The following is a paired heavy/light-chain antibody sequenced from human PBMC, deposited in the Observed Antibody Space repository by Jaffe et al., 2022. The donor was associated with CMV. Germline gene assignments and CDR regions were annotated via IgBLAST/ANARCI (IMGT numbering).Light chain of an antibody. V-gene: IGLV3-10*01. J-gene: IGLJ3*02. CDR1: ALSKKF. Sequence: SYELTQPPSVSVSPGQTARITCSGDALSKKFAYWYQLKSGQAPVVVIYEDSKQPSGIPEKFSGSSSGTMATLTITGAQVEDEADYYCYSTDSSGNHWVFGGGTKLTVL. CDR2: EDS. CDR3: YSTDSSGNHWV.
Heavy chain of an antibody. CDR2: INQDGSER. Sequence: EVQLVESGGGLVQPGGSLRLSCVASGFTLNSYWMTWVRRAPGKGPEWVANINQDGSERYYVDSVRGRFTISRDNGKNSLYLQMNSLRAEDTAVYYCARALEMRWGQGTLVTVSS. CDR3: ARALEMR. J-gene: IGHJ4*02. V-gene: IGHV3-7*03. CDR1: GFTLNSYW.